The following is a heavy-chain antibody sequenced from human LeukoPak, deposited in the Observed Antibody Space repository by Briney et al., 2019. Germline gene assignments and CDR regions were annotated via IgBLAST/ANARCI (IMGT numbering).Heavy chain of an antibody. V-gene: IGHV3-30-3*01. Sequence: PGGSLRLSCAASGFTFSSYAMHWVRQAPGKGLEWVAVISYDGSNKYYADSVKGRFTISRDNSKNTLYLQMNSLRAEDTAVYYCARKRGRSFWSGYWEIDYWGQGALVTVSS. CDR2: ISYDGSNK. D-gene: IGHD3-3*01. J-gene: IGHJ4*02. CDR3: ARKRGRSFWSGYWEIDY. CDR1: GFTFSSYA.